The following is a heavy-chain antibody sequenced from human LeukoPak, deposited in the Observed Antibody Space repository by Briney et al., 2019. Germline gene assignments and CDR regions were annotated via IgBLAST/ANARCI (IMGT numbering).Heavy chain of an antibody. CDR3: AKEYCSGGSCYRGAFDI. J-gene: IGHJ3*02. CDR1: GFTFDDYA. D-gene: IGHD2-15*01. Sequence: GRSLRLSCAASGFTFDDYAMHWVRQAPGKGLEWVSGISWISGSIGYADSVKGRFTISRDNAKNSLYLQMNSLRAEDMALYYCAKEYCSGGSCYRGAFDIWGQGTMVTVSS. V-gene: IGHV3-9*03. CDR2: ISWISGSI.